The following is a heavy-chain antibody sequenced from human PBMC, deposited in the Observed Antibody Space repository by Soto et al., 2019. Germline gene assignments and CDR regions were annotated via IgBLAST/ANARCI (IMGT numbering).Heavy chain of an antibody. CDR3: ARDYDTSRGDWAYYGIDV. Sequence: HPGGSLRLSCAVSRFISDNCVMKWVRQAPGKGLEWVSIIYYGGTTYYADSVKGRFTISRDDSKNTLYLQMHSLRAEDTAVYYCARDYDTSRGDWAYYGIDVWGQGTTVTVSS. V-gene: IGHV3-66*01. CDR2: IYYGGTT. J-gene: IGHJ6*02. CDR1: RFISDNCV. D-gene: IGHD3-9*01.